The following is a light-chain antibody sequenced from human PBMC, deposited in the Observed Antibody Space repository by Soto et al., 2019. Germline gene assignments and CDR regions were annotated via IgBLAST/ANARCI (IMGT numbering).Light chain of an antibody. V-gene: IGKV1-5*03. CDR2: KAS. CDR3: QQYNSSPWT. Sequence: DIQMTQSPSTLSASVGDRVTITCRASQSISSCLAWYQQKPGKAPKLLIYKASSIETGVPSRFSGSGSGTEFTITSSSLQPDDFATYYCQQYNSSPWTFGQGTKVEIK. J-gene: IGKJ1*01. CDR1: QSISSC.